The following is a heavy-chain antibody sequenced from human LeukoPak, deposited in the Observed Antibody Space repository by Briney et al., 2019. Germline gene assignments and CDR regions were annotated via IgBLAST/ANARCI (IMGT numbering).Heavy chain of an antibody. CDR1: GGSISSGSYY. Sequence: SGTLSLTCTVSGGSISSGSYYWSWIRQPAGKGLEWIGRVYTSGSTNYNPSLKSRVTISVDTSKNQFSLKLSSVTAADTAVYYCARDRYYDSSGPPDWGQGTLVTVSS. CDR2: VYTSGST. J-gene: IGHJ4*02. D-gene: IGHD3-22*01. V-gene: IGHV4-61*02. CDR3: ARDRYYDSSGPPD.